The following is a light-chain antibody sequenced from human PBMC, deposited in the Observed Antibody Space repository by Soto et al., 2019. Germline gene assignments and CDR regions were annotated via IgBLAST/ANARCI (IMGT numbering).Light chain of an antibody. CDR2: DAS. CDR1: QSVSSY. CDR3: QQRSNWPLIT. Sequence: EIVLTQSPATLSLSPGERATLSCRASQSVSSYLAWYQQKPGQAPRLLIYDASNRATGIPARFSGSGSRTDFTLTISSLEPEDFAVYYCQQRSNWPLITFGPGTRLEIK. J-gene: IGKJ5*01. V-gene: IGKV3-11*01.